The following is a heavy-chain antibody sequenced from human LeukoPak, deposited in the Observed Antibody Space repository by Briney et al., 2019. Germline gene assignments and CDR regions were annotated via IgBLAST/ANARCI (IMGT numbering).Heavy chain of an antibody. CDR1: GASISSHY. CDR2: ISYTGST. Sequence: SQTLSLTCTDSGASISSHYWRWIRQPPGKGLEWIGYISYTGSTNYNSSLRSRVTISVDTSKNQFSLRLSSVTAADRAVYYCARGYSYGYRFDLWGRGTLVTVSS. D-gene: IGHD5-18*01. V-gene: IGHV4-59*11. CDR3: ARGYSYGYRFDL. J-gene: IGHJ2*01.